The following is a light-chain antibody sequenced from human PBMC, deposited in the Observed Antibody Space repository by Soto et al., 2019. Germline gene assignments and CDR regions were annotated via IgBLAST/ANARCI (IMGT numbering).Light chain of an antibody. Sequence: ETVLTQSPATLSLSPGEGATLSCRASQSVGSALAWYQQKPGQAPRLLIHDVSIRATGVPARFSGSGSGTGFTLTISNLESEDFAVYYCHHRSSWPATFGQGTKAEI. CDR3: HHRSSWPAT. V-gene: IGKV3-11*01. CDR2: DVS. CDR1: QSVGSA. J-gene: IGKJ1*01.